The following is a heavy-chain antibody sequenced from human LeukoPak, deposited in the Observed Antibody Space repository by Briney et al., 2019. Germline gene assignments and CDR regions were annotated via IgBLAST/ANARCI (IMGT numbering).Heavy chain of an antibody. J-gene: IGHJ4*01. D-gene: IGHD6-19*01. CDR1: GFTFSSDA. V-gene: IGHV3-23*01. Sequence: PGGSLRLSCAASGFTFSSDAMSWVRQAPGKGLEWVSAISGSGGSTYYADSVKGRFTISRDNSKNTLYLQMNSLRAEDTAVYYCAKDRQGQWLENPIDYWGQGTLVTVSS. CDR3: AKDRQGQWLENPIDY. CDR2: ISGSGGST.